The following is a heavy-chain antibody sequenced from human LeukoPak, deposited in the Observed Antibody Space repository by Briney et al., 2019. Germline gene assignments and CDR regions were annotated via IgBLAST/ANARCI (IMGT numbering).Heavy chain of an antibody. CDR3: ANGPTVTPTIGNWFDP. CDR1: GFTFSSYA. CDR2: ISGSGGST. V-gene: IGHV3-23*01. D-gene: IGHD4-11*01. Sequence: GGSLRLSCAASGFTFSSYAMSWVRQAPGKGLEWVSAISGSGGSTYYADSVKGRFTISRDNSKNTLYLQMNSLRAEDTAVYYCANGPTVTPTIGNWFDPWGQGTLVTVSS. J-gene: IGHJ5*02.